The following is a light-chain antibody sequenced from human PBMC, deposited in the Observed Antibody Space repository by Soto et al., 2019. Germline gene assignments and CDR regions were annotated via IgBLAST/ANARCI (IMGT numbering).Light chain of an antibody. CDR2: GAS. CDR3: QQYGAAPRT. CDR1: QSVRRDY. J-gene: IGKJ1*01. V-gene: IGKV3-20*01. Sequence: EIVLTQSPGTLSLSPRETATLSCRASQSVRRDYLAWLQQKPGQAPRVLIYGASSRAAGIPDRFSGSGSGTAFTLTISRLEAEDSAVYYCQQYGAAPRTFGQGTKVDIK.